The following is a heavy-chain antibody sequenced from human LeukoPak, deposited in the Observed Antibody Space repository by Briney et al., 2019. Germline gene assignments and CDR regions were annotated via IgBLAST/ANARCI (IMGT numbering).Heavy chain of an antibody. CDR2: IRRTGNSI. CDR1: GFTLSSYE. Sequence: GGCLRLSCAASGFTLSSYEMNWVRLAPGKGLEWISYIRRTGNSIYYADSVKGRFTISRDSAKNSQYLQMNSLRAEDTAVYYCARGPYSSNWYVDYWGQGTLVTVAS. CDR3: ARGPYSSNWYVDY. J-gene: IGHJ4*02. D-gene: IGHD6-13*01. V-gene: IGHV3-48*03.